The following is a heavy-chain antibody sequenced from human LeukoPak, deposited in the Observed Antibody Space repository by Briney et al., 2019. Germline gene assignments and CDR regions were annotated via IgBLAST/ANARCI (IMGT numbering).Heavy chain of an antibody. CDR3: ARCGIAAAGIGYYYYGMDV. CDR1: GGTFSSYA. J-gene: IGHJ6*02. Sequence: ASVKVSCKASGGTFSSYAISWVRQAPGQGLEWMGGIIPIFGTANYAQKFQGRVTITADESTSTAYMELSSLRSEDTAVYYCARCGIAAAGIGYYYYGMDVWGQGATVTVSS. V-gene: IGHV1-69*13. CDR2: IIPIFGTA. D-gene: IGHD6-13*01.